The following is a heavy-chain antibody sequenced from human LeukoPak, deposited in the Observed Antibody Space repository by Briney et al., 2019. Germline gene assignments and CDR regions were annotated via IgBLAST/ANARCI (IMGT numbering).Heavy chain of an antibody. J-gene: IGHJ4*02. CDR3: ARERITMIVVVNGPFDY. V-gene: IGHV4-61*02. CDR2: IYTSGST. CDR1: GASISSGSDY. Sequence: SQTLSLTCTVSGASISSGSDYWRWIRRPAGKGLEWIVRIYTSGSTNYNPSLKSRVTISVDTSKNQFSLKLSSVAAADTAVYYCARERITMIVVVNGPFDYWGQGTLVTVSS. D-gene: IGHD3-22*01.